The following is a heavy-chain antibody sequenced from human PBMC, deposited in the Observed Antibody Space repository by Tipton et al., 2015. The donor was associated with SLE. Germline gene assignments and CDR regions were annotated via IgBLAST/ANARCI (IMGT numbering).Heavy chain of an antibody. Sequence: TLSLTCTVSGGSISSSTYYWGWIRQPPGKGLEWVGSIYYTGTTYYTPSLKSRVTISVDTSKNQFALRLRSVTAADTAMYYCARPRERDYNDAFDIWGQGTMVIVSS. V-gene: IGHV4-39*06. CDR1: GGSISSSTYY. D-gene: IGHD4-11*01. CDR2: IYYTGTT. J-gene: IGHJ3*02. CDR3: ARPRERDYNDAFDI.